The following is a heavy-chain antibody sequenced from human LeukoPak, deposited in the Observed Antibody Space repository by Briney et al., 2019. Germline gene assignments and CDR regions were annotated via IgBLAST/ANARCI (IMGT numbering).Heavy chain of an antibody. CDR1: GFTFSSYA. Sequence: GGSLRLSCAASGFTFSSYAMGWVRQAPGKGLEWVSGISGSGGSTYYADSVKGRFTISRDNSKNTLYLQMNSLRAEDTAVYYCAKVTPDYGGNSFVAFDIWGQGTMVTVSS. CDR3: AKVTPDYGGNSFVAFDI. V-gene: IGHV3-23*01. J-gene: IGHJ3*02. D-gene: IGHD4-23*01. CDR2: ISGSGGST.